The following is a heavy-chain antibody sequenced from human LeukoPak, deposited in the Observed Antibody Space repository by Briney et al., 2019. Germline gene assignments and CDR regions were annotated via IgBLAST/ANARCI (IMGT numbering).Heavy chain of an antibody. V-gene: IGHV4-59*01. CDR2: IYYTGTA. CDR1: GGSITTYY. CDR3: ARGRGTTGY. J-gene: IGHJ4*02. D-gene: IGHD1-1*01. Sequence: SETLSLTCTVSGGSITTYYWSWIRQPPGKGLEWIGYIYYTGTAIHNPSLKSRVTISVDTSKNQFSLKLSSVTAADTAVYYCARGRGTTGYWGQGTLVTVSS.